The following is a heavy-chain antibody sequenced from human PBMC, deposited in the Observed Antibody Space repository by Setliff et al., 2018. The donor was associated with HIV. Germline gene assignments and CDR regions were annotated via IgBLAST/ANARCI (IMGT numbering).Heavy chain of an antibody. CDR2: ITPSGRT. CDR3: ASWAAVANGDYSDY. CDR1: GGPVSGHF. V-gene: IGHV4-34*01. Sequence: PSETLSLTCSVSGGPVSGHFWTWIRQAPGKGLEWIAEITPSGRTNYSPSLKSRLSLSIESSKNQLFLKVMSVTAADSAVYYCASWAAVANGDYSDYWGQGTLVTVSS. J-gene: IGHJ4*02. D-gene: IGHD6-13*01.